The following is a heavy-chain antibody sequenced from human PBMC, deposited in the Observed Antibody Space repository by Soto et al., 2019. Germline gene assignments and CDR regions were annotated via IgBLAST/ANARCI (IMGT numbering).Heavy chain of an antibody. CDR1: GCTFTSYD. D-gene: IGHD3-3*01. CDR2: MNPNSGNT. Sequence: ASVKVSCKASGCTFTSYDSIWVRQATGQGLEWMGWMNPNSGNTGYAQKFQGRVTMTRNTSISTAYMELSSLRSDDTAVYYCVRVLKIHYDFWRRDLTDPRWFVLW. V-gene: IGHV1-8*01. CDR3: VRVLKIHYDFWRRDLTDPRWFVL. J-gene: IGHJ5*02.